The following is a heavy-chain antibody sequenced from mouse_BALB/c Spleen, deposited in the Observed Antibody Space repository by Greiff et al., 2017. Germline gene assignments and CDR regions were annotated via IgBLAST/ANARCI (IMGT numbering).Heavy chain of an antibody. V-gene: IGHV2-9*02. CDR2: IWAGGST. Sequence: QVQLKESGPGLVAPSQSLSITCTVSGFSLTSYGVHWVRQPPGKGLEWLGVIWAGGSTNYNSALMSRLSISKDNSKSQVFLKMNSLQTDDTAMYYCARDRGYGYDYWGQGTTLTVSS. J-gene: IGHJ2*01. D-gene: IGHD1-2*01. CDR3: ARDRGYGYDY. CDR1: GFSLTSYG.